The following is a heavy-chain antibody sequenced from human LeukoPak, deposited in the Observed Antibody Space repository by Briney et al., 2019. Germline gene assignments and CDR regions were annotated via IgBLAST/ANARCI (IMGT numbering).Heavy chain of an antibody. J-gene: IGHJ4*02. CDR1: GYTFTSYG. CDR2: ISAYNGNT. D-gene: IGHD2-2*01. CDR3: ARHVPAAQIDY. Sequence: ASVKVSCKASGYTFTSYGISWVRQAPGQGLEWMGWISAYNGNTNYAQKLQGRVTMTTDTSTSTAYMELSSLRSEDTAVYYCARHVPAAQIDYWGQGTLVTVSS. V-gene: IGHV1-18*01.